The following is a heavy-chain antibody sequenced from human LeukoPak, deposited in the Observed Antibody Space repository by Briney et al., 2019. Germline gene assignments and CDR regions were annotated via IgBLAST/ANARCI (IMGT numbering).Heavy chain of an antibody. Sequence: SETLSLTCTVSGGSISSYYWSWIRQPPGKGLEWIGYIYYSGSTNYNPSLKSRVTISVDTSKNQFSLKLSSVTAADTAVYYCATSGGRPDAFDMWGQGTMVTVSS. J-gene: IGHJ3*02. D-gene: IGHD3-16*01. CDR3: ATSGGRPDAFDM. CDR1: GGSISSYY. CDR2: IYYSGST. V-gene: IGHV4-59*01.